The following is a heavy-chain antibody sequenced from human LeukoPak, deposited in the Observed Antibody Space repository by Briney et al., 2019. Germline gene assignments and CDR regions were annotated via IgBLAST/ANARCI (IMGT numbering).Heavy chain of an antibody. CDR2: IYTSGTT. D-gene: IGHD2-2*01. Sequence: SETLSLTCTVSGGSISTYYWSWIRQPAGKGLEWIGRIYTSGTTNYNPSLKSRVTMSVDTSKNRFSLRLSSVTAADTAVYYCAREDYQLLSGYYYYYMDVWGKGTTVTVSS. CDR1: GGSISTYY. CDR3: AREDYQLLSGYYYYYMDV. V-gene: IGHV4-4*07. J-gene: IGHJ6*03.